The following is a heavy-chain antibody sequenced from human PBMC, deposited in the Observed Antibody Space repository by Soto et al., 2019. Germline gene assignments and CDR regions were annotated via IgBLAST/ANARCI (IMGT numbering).Heavy chain of an antibody. Sequence: SVKVSCKASGGTFSSYAISRVRQAPGQGLEWMGGIIPIFGTANYAQKFQGRVTITADESTSTAYMELSSLRSEDTAVYYCASSVAKYYYYGMDVWGQGTTVTVSS. J-gene: IGHJ6*02. V-gene: IGHV1-69*13. CDR2: IIPIFGTA. D-gene: IGHD5-12*01. CDR3: ASSVAKYYYYGMDV. CDR1: GGTFSSYA.